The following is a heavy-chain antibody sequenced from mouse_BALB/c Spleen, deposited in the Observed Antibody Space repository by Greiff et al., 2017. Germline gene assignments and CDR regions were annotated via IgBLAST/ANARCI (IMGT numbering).Heavy chain of an antibody. J-gene: IGHJ2*01. Sequence: VQLQESGAELAKPGASVKMSCKASGYTFTSYWMHWVKQRPGQGLEWIGYINPSTGYTEYNQKFKDKASLTADKSSSTAYMQLSSLTSEDSAVYYCARSGYGSSYHFDYWGQGTTLTVSS. V-gene: IGHV1-7*01. CDR3: ARSGYGSSYHFDY. D-gene: IGHD1-1*01. CDR2: INPSTGYT. CDR1: GYTFTSYW.